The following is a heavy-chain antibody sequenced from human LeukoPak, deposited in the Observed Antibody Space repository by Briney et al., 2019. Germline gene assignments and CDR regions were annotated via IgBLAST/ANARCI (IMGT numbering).Heavy chain of an antibody. CDR1: GGSISGYY. CDR3: ATTRDTVAVAYFDY. J-gene: IGHJ4*02. Sequence: SETLSLTCTVSGGSISGYYWSWIRQPPGKGLEWIGEINHSGSTNYNPSLKSRVTISVDTFKNQFSLKLSSVTAADTAVYYCATTRDTVAVAYFDYWGQGTLVTVSS. CDR2: INHSGST. V-gene: IGHV4-34*01. D-gene: IGHD5-18*01.